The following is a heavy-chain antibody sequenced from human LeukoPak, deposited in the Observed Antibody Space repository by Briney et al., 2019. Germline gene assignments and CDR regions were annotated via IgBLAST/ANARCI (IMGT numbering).Heavy chain of an antibody. Sequence: GASVKVSCKASGYTFTSYGLSWVRQAPGQGLEWMGWISAYNGNTNYAQKLQGRVTMTTDTSTSTAYMELRSLRSDDTAVYYCARTDIVVVPAAMGFDYWGQGTLVTVSS. J-gene: IGHJ4*02. V-gene: IGHV1-18*01. D-gene: IGHD2-2*01. CDR3: ARTDIVVVPAAMGFDY. CDR2: ISAYNGNT. CDR1: GYTFTSYG.